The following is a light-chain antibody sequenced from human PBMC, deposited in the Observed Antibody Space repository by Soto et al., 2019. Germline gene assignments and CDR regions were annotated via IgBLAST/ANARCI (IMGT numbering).Light chain of an antibody. CDR1: QSVLYSSNNKNY. V-gene: IGKV4-1*01. Sequence: DIVMTQSPDSLAVSRGERANINCRSSQSVLYSSNNKNYLAWYQQKPGQPPKLLIYWASTRESGVPDRFSGSGSGTEFTLTISSLQAEDVAVYYCQQYYSFPLTFGGGTKVEIK. CDR2: WAS. J-gene: IGKJ4*01. CDR3: QQYYSFPLT.